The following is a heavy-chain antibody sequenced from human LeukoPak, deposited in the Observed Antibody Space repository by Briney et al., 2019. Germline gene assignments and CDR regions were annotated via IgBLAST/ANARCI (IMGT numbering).Heavy chain of an antibody. V-gene: IGHV3-74*01. CDR2: INSDGSST. CDR1: GFTFSSYW. CDR3: ARAGIDSSGYYFDY. D-gene: IGHD3-22*01. J-gene: IGHJ4*02. Sequence: GGSLRLSCAASGFTFSSYWMHWVRQAPGKGLVWVSRINSDGSSTSYADSVKGRFTISRDNAKNTLYLQMNSLRAEDTAVYYCARAGIDSSGYYFDYWGQGTLVTVSS.